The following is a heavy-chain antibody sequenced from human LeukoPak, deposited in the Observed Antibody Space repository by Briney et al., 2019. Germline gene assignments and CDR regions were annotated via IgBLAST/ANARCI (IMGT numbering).Heavy chain of an antibody. V-gene: IGHV1-69*05. CDR1: GGTFSSYA. J-gene: IGHJ5*02. Sequence: GASVKVSGKASGGTFSSYAISWVRQAPGQGLEWMGGIIPIFGTANYAQKFQGRVTITTDESTSTAYMELSSLRSEDTAVYYCTRGPSYHSKWVGGMWFDPWGQGTLVSVSS. CDR3: TRGPSYHSKWVGGMWFDP. D-gene: IGHD6-19*01. CDR2: IIPIFGTA.